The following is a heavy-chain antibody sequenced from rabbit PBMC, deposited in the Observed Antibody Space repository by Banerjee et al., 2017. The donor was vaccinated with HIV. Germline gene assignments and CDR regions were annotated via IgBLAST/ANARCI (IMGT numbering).Heavy chain of an antibody. CDR3: VSYDDYGDRNL. V-gene: IGHV1S7*01. J-gene: IGHJ4*01. CDR2: IDPVFGSI. CDR1: GFDFSNYG. D-gene: IGHD2-1*01. Sequence: QLKESGGGLVQPGGSLTLSCKASGFDFSNYGVSWVRQAPGKGLEWIGYIDPVFGSIHYASWVNGRFTISDHNAQNTLYLQLNSLTAADTATYFCVSYDDYGDRNLWGQGTLVTVS.